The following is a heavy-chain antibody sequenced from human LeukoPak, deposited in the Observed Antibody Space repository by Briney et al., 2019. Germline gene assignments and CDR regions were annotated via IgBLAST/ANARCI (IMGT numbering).Heavy chain of an antibody. CDR2: ISSSSSYI. D-gene: IGHD6-19*01. Sequence: GGSLRLSCAASGFTFSSYSMNWVRQAPGKGLEWVSSISSSSSYIYYADSVKGRFTISRDNAKNSLYLQMNSLRAEDAAVYYCAKPRSGWYVFDYWGQGTLVTVSS. V-gene: IGHV3-21*04. CDR3: AKPRSGWYVFDY. CDR1: GFTFSSYS. J-gene: IGHJ4*02.